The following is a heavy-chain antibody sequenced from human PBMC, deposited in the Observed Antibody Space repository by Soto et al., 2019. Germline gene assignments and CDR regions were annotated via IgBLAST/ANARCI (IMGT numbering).Heavy chain of an antibody. Sequence: GGSLRLSFAASVFTFTRYSMNWVRQAPGKGLEWVSSISSTTNYIYYGDSMKGRFTISRDNAKNSLYLEMNSLRAEDTAVYYCARESEDLTSNFDYCGQGTLVTVSS. V-gene: IGHV3-21*06. CDR3: ARESEDLTSNFDY. J-gene: IGHJ4*02. CDR1: VFTFTRYS. CDR2: ISSTTNYI.